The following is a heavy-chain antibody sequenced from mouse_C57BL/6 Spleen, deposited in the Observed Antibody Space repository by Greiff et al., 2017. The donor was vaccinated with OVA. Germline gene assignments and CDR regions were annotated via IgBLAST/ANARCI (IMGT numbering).Heavy chain of an antibody. CDR3: AKKGYDYDEKGFAY. CDR1: GFSLTSYG. D-gene: IGHD2-4*01. V-gene: IGHV2-5*01. Sequence: VQLQESGPGLVQPSQSLSITCTVSGFSLTSYGVHWVRQSPGKGLEWLGVIWRGGSTDYNAAFMSRLSITTDNSKSQVFFKMNSLQADDTAIYYCAKKGYDYDEKGFAYWGQGTLVTVSA. J-gene: IGHJ3*01. CDR2: IWRGGST.